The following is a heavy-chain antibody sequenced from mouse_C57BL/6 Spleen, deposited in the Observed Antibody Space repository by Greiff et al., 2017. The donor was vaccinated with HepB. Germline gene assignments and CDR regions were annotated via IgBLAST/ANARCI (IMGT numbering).Heavy chain of an antibody. CDR1: GYTFTNYW. V-gene: IGHV1-63*01. CDR2: IYPGGGYT. CDR3: ARSDNWEGFAY. D-gene: IGHD4-1*02. Sequence: VQLKESGAELVRPGTSVKMSCKASGYTFTNYWIGWAKQRPGHGLEWIGDIYPGGGYTNYNEKFKGKATLTADKSSSTAYMQFSSLTSEDSAIYYCARSDNWEGFAYWGQGTLVTVSA. J-gene: IGHJ3*01.